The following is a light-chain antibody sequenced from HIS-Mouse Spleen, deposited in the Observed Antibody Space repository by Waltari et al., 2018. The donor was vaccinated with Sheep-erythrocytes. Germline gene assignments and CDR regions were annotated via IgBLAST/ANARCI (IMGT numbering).Light chain of an antibody. V-gene: IGKV3-11*01. J-gene: IGKJ2*01. CDR1: QRVSSN. Sequence: EIVLTQSPATLSLSPGERATLSCRAIQRVSSNLAWYQQKPGQAPRLLIYDASNRATGITARFSGSGSGTDFTLTISSLEPEDFAVYYCQQRSNWYTFGQGTKLEIK. CDR3: QQRSNWYT. CDR2: DAS.